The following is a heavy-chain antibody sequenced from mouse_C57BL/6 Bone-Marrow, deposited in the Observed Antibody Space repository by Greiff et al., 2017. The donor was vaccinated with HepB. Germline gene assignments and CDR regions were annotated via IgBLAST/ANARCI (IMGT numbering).Heavy chain of an antibody. CDR2: ISDGGSYT. D-gene: IGHD1-1*01. V-gene: IGHV5-4*03. Sequence: EVKLVESGGGLVKPGGSLKLSCAASGFTFSSYAMSWVRQTPEKRLEWVATISDGGSYTYYPDNVKGRFTISRDNAENNLYLQMSHLKSEDTAMYYCARGFITTVVASEYAMDYWGQGTSVTVSS. CDR3: ARGFITTVVASEYAMDY. J-gene: IGHJ4*01. CDR1: GFTFSSYA.